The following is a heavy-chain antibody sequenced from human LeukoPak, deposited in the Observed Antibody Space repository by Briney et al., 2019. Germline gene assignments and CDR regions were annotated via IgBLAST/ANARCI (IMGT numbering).Heavy chain of an antibody. J-gene: IGHJ6*03. CDR1: GFTFSDYY. CDR2: ISSSGSTI. CDR3: ARRSTDGFGPYYMDV. Sequence: KPGGSLRLSCAASGFTFSDYYMSWIRQAPGKGLEWVSYISSSGSTIYYADSVKGRFTISRDNAKSSLYLQMNSLRAEDTAVYYCARRSTDGFGPYYMDVWGKGTTVTVSS. V-gene: IGHV3-11*01. D-gene: IGHD3/OR15-3a*01.